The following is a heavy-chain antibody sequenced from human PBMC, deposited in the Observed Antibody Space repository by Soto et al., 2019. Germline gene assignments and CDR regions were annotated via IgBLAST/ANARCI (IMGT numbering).Heavy chain of an antibody. J-gene: IGHJ5*02. V-gene: IGHV1-18*01. CDR3: AADPYCGGDCYPPNWFDP. Sequence: GLSVKLSCKESGYAFTSYGMSSVRQAHGQGLEWMGWISAYNGNTNYAQKFQERVTITTDMSTSTAYMELSSLRSEDTAVYYCAADPYCGGDCYPPNWFDPWGQGTLVTVSS. CDR2: ISAYNGNT. CDR1: GYAFTSYG. D-gene: IGHD2-21*02.